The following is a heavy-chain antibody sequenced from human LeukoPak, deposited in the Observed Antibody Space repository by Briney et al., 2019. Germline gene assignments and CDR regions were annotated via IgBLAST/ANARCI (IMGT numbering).Heavy chain of an antibody. CDR1: GFTFSSYA. V-gene: IGHV3-23*01. D-gene: IGHD3-3*01. CDR2: ISGSGGST. CDR3: AKDRVYDFWSGSGIDY. J-gene: IGHJ4*02. Sequence: GASLRLSCAASGFTFSSYAMSWVRQAPGKGLEWVSAISGSGGSTYYADSVKGRFTISRDNSKNTLYLQMNSLRAEDTAVYYCAKDRVYDFWSGSGIDYWGQGTLVTVSS.